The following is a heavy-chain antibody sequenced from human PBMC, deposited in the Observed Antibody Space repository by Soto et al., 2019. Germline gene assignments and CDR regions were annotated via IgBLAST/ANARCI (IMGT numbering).Heavy chain of an antibody. D-gene: IGHD4-17*01. CDR2: IWYDGTQK. CDR3: ARAGGTTVTGLWHFDS. CDR1: GFTFNTYS. J-gene: IGHJ4*02. V-gene: IGHV3-33*01. Sequence: GGSQRLSCEASGFTFNTYSMHWVRQPPGKGLEWLAAIWYDGTQKYYADSVKGRFIISRDNSKKTLYLEMNSLRAEDTAVYYCARAGGTTVTGLWHFDSWGKGTLVTVSS.